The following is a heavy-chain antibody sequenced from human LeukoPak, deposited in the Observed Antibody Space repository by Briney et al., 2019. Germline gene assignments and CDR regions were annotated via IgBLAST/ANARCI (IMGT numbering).Heavy chain of an antibody. J-gene: IGHJ6*02. CDR1: GFTFGDYA. V-gene: IGHV3-49*04. Sequence: PGGSLRLSRTASGFTFGDYAMSWVRQAPGKGLEWVGFIRSKAYGGTTEYAASVKGRFTISRDDSKSIAYLQMNSLKTEDTAVYYCTRGSPSYYYGMDVWGQGTTVTVSS. CDR3: TRGSPSYYYGMDV. CDR2: IRSKAYGGTT.